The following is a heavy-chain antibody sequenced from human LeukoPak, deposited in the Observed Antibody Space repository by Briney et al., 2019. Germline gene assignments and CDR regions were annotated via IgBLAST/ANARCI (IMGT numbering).Heavy chain of an antibody. Sequence: PSETLSLTCAVYGGSFSGYYWSWIRQPPGKGLEWIGEINHGGSTNYNPSLKSRVTISVDTSKNQFSLKLSSVTDADTAVYYCARGKGRVRGVITPPYYYGMDVWGQGTTVTVSS. CDR2: INHGGST. V-gene: IGHV4-34*01. D-gene: IGHD3-10*01. CDR1: GGSFSGYY. J-gene: IGHJ6*02. CDR3: ARGKGRVRGVITPPYYYGMDV.